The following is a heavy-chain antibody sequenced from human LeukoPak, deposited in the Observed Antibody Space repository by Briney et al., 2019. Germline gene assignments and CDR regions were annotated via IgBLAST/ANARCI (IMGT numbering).Heavy chain of an antibody. J-gene: IGHJ4*02. D-gene: IGHD1-26*01. Sequence: PAGGSLRLSCAASGFTFSSYAMSWVRQAPGKGLDWVSAISGSGGSTYYADSVKGRFTISRDNSKNTLYPQMNSLRAEDTAVYYCAKAKFRIVGATPFDYWGQGTLVTVSS. CDR1: GFTFSSYA. V-gene: IGHV3-23*01. CDR2: ISGSGGST. CDR3: AKAKFRIVGATPFDY.